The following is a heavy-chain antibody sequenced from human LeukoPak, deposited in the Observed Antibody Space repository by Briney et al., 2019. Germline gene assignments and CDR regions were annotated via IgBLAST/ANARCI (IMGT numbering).Heavy chain of an antibody. J-gene: IGHJ6*03. Sequence: PGGSLRLSCTVSGFTVSSNSMSWVRQAPGKGLEWVSSITSSSSHIYYADSVKGRFTISRDNAKNSLYLQIDSLRAEDTAVYYCARDPYSGSYVDYCYYYYMDVWGKGTTVTISS. CDR1: GFTVSSNS. CDR3: ARDPYSGSYVDYCYYYYMDV. CDR2: ITSSSSHI. V-gene: IGHV3-21*01. D-gene: IGHD6-13*01.